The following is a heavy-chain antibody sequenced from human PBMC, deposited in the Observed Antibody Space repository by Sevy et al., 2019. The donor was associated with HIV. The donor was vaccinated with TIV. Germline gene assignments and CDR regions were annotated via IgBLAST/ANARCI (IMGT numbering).Heavy chain of an antibody. J-gene: IGHJ4*02. CDR2: ISFDGSDK. Sequence: GGSLRLSCAASGFSFSTHAMHWVRQAPGKGLEWVAVISFDGSDKYYSDSVKGRFTISGDDSKNRLLLEMSSLRAEDTAVYYCARDAGYSTVWYPGYWGQGTLVTVSS. CDR1: GFSFSTHA. D-gene: IGHD6-19*01. V-gene: IGHV3-30*03. CDR3: ARDAGYSTVWYPGY.